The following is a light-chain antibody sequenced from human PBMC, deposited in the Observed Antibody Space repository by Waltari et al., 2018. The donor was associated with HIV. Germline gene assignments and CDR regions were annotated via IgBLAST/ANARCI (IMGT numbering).Light chain of an antibody. J-gene: IGKJ4*02. V-gene: IGKV3-20*01. CDR1: PTVSTNF. CDR2: GSA. CDR3: RLYGDSPRWT. Sequence: SVVTQSPGTLSLSPGDKVTLSCRPSPTVSTNFLGWYQSKSGQHPKLLFYGSAIRASGIPDRFSATGYDTWSVSDFSLTIHRLEPDDFAIYFCRLYGDSPRWTFGAGTRLE.